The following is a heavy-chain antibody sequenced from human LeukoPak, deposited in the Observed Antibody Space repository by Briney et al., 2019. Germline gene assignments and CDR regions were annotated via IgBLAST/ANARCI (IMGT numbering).Heavy chain of an antibody. CDR3: ARHSRELLYDAFDI. D-gene: IGHD3-10*01. J-gene: IGHJ3*02. CDR1: GYSFTSYW. V-gene: IGHV5-51*01. Sequence: GESLKTSFKGSGYSFTSYWIGWVRQMPGKGLEWMGIIYPGDSDTSYSPSFQGQVTISAAKSISTAYLQWSSLKASDTAMYYCARHSRELLYDAFDIWGQGTMVTVSS. CDR2: IYPGDSDT.